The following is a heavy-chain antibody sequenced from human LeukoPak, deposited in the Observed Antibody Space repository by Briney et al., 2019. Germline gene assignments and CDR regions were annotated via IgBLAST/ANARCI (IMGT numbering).Heavy chain of an antibody. CDR3: AKGTYYYDSSGYRDAFDI. J-gene: IGHJ3*02. V-gene: IGHV3-9*01. CDR1: GFTFDDYA. Sequence: GGSLRLSCAASGFTFDDYAMHWVRQAPGKGLEWVSGISWNSGSIGYADSVKGRFTISRDNAKNSLYLQMNSLRAEDTALYYCAKGTYYYDSSGYRDAFDIWGQGTMVTVSS. CDR2: ISWNSGSI. D-gene: IGHD3-22*01.